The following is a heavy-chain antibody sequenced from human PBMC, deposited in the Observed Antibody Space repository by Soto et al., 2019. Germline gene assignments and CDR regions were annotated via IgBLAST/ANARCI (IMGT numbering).Heavy chain of an antibody. CDR1: GFTFSSYW. J-gene: IGHJ4*02. V-gene: IGHV3-74*02. CDR2: IKNDGSGT. CDR3: VRGDGDYYDGNGYLGRH. D-gene: IGHD3-22*01. Sequence: EVPLVKSGGGLVQPGGSLRLSCAASGFTFSSYWMHWVRQAPGKGPMWVARIKNDGSGTYYADSVKDRLTISRDNAKNTLYLQKNSLRAEDTAVYFCVRGDGDYYDGNGYLGRHWGQGTLVTVSS.